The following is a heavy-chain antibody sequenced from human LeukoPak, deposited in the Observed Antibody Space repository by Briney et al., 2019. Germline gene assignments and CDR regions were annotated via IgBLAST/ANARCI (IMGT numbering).Heavy chain of an antibody. CDR2: IYTSGST. Sequence: PSETLSLTCTVSGGSISSSSYYWSWIRQPAGKGLEWIGRIYTSGSTYYNPSLKSRVTISVDTSKNQFSLKLSSVTAADTAVYYCARVSATWGSEYYFDYWGQGTLVTVSS. D-gene: IGHD7-27*01. J-gene: IGHJ4*02. CDR1: GGSISSSSYY. CDR3: ARVSATWGSEYYFDY. V-gene: IGHV4-61*02.